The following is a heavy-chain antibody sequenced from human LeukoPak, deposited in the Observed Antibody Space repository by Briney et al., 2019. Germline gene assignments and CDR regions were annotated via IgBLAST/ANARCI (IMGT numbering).Heavy chain of an antibody. D-gene: IGHD1-26*01. CDR3: AKYYGSSAMGFFDY. Sequence: GGSLRLSCAASEFTFNNHDMHWVRQAPGEGLEWVSGISGSGGSTYYADSVKGRFTISRDNAKHTLYLQMDSLRVEDTAVYYCAKYYGSSAMGFFDYWGQGTLVAVSS. V-gene: IGHV3-23*01. J-gene: IGHJ4*02. CDR2: ISGSGGST. CDR1: EFTFNNHD.